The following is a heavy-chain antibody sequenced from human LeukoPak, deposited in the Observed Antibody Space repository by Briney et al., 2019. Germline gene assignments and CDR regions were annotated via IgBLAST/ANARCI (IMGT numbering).Heavy chain of an antibody. CDR3: ARAVSGRFDY. CDR2: IYCSGST. V-gene: IGHV4-59*08. D-gene: IGHD6-19*01. Sequence: SETLSLICTVSGGSMSPYHWGWIRQPPGKGLEWTGYIYCSGSTNYNPSLNSRVTISVDTSKNQFSLRLSSVTAADTAIYYCARAVSGRFDYWGQGTLVTVSS. CDR1: GGSMSPYH. J-gene: IGHJ4*02.